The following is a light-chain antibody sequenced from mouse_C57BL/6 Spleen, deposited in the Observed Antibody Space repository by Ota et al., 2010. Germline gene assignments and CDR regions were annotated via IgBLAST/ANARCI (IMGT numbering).Light chain of an antibody. CDR1: QSLVHSNGNTY. CDR2: KVS. Sequence: DVVMTQTPLSLPVSLGDQASISCRSSQSLVHSNGNTYLHWYLQKPGQSPKLLIYKVSNRFSGVPDRFSGSGSGTDFTLKISRVGAEGLGAYFCSQSTHVPPWTFGGGTKLEIK. V-gene: IGKV1-110*01. J-gene: IGKJ1*01. CDR3: SQSTHVPPWT.